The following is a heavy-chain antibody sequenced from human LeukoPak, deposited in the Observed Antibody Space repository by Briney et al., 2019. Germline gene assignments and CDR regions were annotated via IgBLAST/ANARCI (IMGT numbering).Heavy chain of an antibody. CDR3: AREHLVVVPAASYNWFDP. Sequence: SETLSLTCTVSGGSISSYYWSWIRQPPGKGLEWIGYIYYSGSTNYNPSLKSRVTISVDTSKNQFSLKLSSVTAADTAVYYCAREHLVVVPAASYNWFDPWGQGTLVTVSS. D-gene: IGHD2-2*01. CDR1: GGSISSYY. J-gene: IGHJ5*02. CDR2: IYYSGST. V-gene: IGHV4-59*01.